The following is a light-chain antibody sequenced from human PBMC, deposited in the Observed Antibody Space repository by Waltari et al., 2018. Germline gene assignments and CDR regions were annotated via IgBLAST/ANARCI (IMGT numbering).Light chain of an antibody. Sequence: YQHLPVVAPRLLIYGYSSRPSGVPDRFSGSKSGTSASLAITGLQAEDEADYYCQSFDSSLSGVVFGGGTKLTVL. V-gene: IGLV1-40*01. CDR2: GYS. J-gene: IGLJ2*01. CDR3: QSFDSSLSGVV.